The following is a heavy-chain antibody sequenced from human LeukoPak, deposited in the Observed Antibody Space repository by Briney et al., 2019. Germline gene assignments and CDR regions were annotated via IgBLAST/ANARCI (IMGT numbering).Heavy chain of an antibody. Sequence: GGSLRLSCVGCGFIFRDYGMHWVRQAPGKGLEWVALMSFDGSDKYFADSVKGRFTISRDNSKNTLYLHMSNLRAEDTAVYYCAKDRYTYGYDYWGQGTLVTISS. J-gene: IGHJ4*02. CDR1: GFIFRDYG. CDR2: MSFDGSDK. V-gene: IGHV3-30*18. D-gene: IGHD5-18*01. CDR3: AKDRYTYGYDY.